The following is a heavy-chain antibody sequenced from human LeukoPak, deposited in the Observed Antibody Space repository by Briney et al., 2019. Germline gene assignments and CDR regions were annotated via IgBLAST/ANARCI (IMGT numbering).Heavy chain of an antibody. CDR1: GFTVSNNY. Sequence: GGSLRLSCAASGFTVSNNYLHWVRQAPGKGLEWVSVIYSGGTTYYANSVMGRFTISRDNAKNSLYLQMNSLRSEDTAVYYCAELGITMIGGVWGKGTTVTISS. V-gene: IGHV3-66*01. CDR3: AELGITMIGGV. D-gene: IGHD3-10*02. J-gene: IGHJ6*04. CDR2: IYSGGTT.